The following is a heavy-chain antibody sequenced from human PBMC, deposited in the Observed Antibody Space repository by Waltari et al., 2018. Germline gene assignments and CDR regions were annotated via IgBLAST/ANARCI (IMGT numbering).Heavy chain of an antibody. D-gene: IGHD4-17*01. CDR3: ARDGYDYGGVQH. CDR2: IYYSGST. J-gene: IGHJ1*01. V-gene: IGHV4-39*07. Sequence: QLQLQESGPGLVKPSETLSLTCTVSGGSISSSSYYWGWIRQPPGKGLELIGSIYYSGSTYYNPSLKSRVTISVDTSKNQFSLKLSSVTAADTAVYYCARDGYDYGGVQHWGQGTLVTVSS. CDR1: GGSISSSSYY.